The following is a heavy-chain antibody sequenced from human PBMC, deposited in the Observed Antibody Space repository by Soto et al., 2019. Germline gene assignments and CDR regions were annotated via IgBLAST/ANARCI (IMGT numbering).Heavy chain of an antibody. Sequence: ASVKVSCKASGGTFSNHAISWVRQAPGQGLEWMGGINAGNGNTKYSQKFQGRVTITRDTSASTAYMELSSLRSEDTAVYYCARESGSYDFWSGYSEEYFQHWGQGTLVTVSS. CDR1: GGTFSNHA. J-gene: IGHJ1*01. CDR3: ARESGSYDFWSGYSEEYFQH. CDR2: INAGNGNT. V-gene: IGHV1-3*01. D-gene: IGHD3-3*01.